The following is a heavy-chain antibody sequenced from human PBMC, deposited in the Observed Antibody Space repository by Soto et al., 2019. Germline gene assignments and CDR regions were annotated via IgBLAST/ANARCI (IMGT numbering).Heavy chain of an antibody. V-gene: IGHV1-2*02. Sequence: QVQLVQSGAEVKKPGASVRVSCEASGYSFTDFYLHWVRQAPGQGLEWMGCILPNSGVTKYAEKYQGRITMTRDTSIDTAYMELSSLTSDHTAVYYCARIMITFREVFDDSWGQGTLVTVSS. J-gene: IGHJ4*02. D-gene: IGHD3-16*02. CDR3: ARIMITFREVFDDS. CDR2: ILPNSGVT. CDR1: GYSFTDFY.